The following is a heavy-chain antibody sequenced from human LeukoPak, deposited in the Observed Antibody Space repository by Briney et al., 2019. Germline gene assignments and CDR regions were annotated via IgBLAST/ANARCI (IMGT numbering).Heavy chain of an antibody. CDR1: GGSISTSNSY. CDR3: ARGDKRVTFGGVIVPFDY. J-gene: IGHJ4*02. V-gene: IGHV4-39*01. D-gene: IGHD3-16*02. Sequence: PSETLSLTCAVSGGSISTSNSYWGWIRRPPGKGLEWVGSIYYSGNTYYNPSLKSRVTISVDTSKNQFSLKLSSVTAADTAVYYCARGDKRVTFGGVIVPFDYWGQGTLVTVSS. CDR2: IYYSGNT.